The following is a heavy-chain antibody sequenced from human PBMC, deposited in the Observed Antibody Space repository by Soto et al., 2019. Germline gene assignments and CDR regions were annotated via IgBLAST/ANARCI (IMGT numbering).Heavy chain of an antibody. D-gene: IGHD1-1*01. V-gene: IGHV3-23*01. CDR1: GFTFSSYA. J-gene: IGHJ3*02. Sequence: GGSLRLSCAASGFTFSSYAMSWVRQAPGKGLEWVSAISGSGGSTYSADSVKGRFTISRDNSKNTLYLQMNSLRAEDTAVYYCAKDRVWNGDAFDIWGQGTMVTVSS. CDR3: AKDRVWNGDAFDI. CDR2: ISGSGGST.